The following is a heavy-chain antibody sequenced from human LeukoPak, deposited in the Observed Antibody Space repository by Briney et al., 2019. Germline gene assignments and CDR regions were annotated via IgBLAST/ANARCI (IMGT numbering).Heavy chain of an antibody. V-gene: IGHV1-46*01. CDR2: INPSGGST. CDR3: ARDRGIAAAGTGYFDY. CDR1: GYTFTSYY. J-gene: IGHJ4*02. Sequence: ASVKVSCKASGYTFTSYYMHWVRQAPGQGLEWMGIINPSGGSTSYAQKFQGRVTMTRDTSTSTVYMELSSLRSEDTAVYYCARDRGIAAAGTGYFDYWGQGTLVIVSS. D-gene: IGHD6-13*01.